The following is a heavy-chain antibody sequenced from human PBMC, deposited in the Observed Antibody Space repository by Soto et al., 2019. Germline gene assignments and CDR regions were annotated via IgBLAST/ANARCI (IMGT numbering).Heavy chain of an antibody. D-gene: IGHD3-10*01. CDR1: GFTFDDYG. Sequence: EVQLVQYGGGWVQPGRSLRLSCGAPGFTFDDYGMHWVRQAPGKGLEWVSSISWNNGRIGYADSVKGRFTISRDNVKNSLYLQMNSLRAEDMALYYCARSGEFSASDYFGFWGQGTLVTVSS. V-gene: IGHV3-9*03. J-gene: IGHJ4*02. CDR3: ARSGEFSASDYFGF. CDR2: ISWNNGRI.